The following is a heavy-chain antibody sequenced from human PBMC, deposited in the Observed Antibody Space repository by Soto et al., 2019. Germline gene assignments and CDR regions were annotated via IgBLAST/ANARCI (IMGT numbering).Heavy chain of an antibody. CDR1: GGTFSSYA. V-gene: IGHV1-69*01. CDR2: ITPLFGTA. J-gene: IGHJ2*01. CDR3: ARVSSTGIDYGDYTPYWYFDL. D-gene: IGHD4-17*01. Sequence: QVQLVQSGAEVKKPGSSVKVSCKASGGTFSSYAISWVRQAPGQGLECMGGITPLFGTANYAQKFQGRVTISADESTLTAYMALRSLRSEDTAVYYCARVSSTGIDYGDYTPYWYFDLWGRGTLVTVSS.